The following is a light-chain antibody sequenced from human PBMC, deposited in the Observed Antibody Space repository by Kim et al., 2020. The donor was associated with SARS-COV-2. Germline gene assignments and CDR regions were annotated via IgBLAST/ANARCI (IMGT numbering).Light chain of an antibody. J-gene: IGLJ1*01. CDR2: GKN. V-gene: IGLV1-40*01. CDR1: SSNIGAGYD. Sequence: QRVTISCTGSSSNIGAGYDVHWYQQLPGSAPNLLIYGKNNRPSGVPDRFSGSKSGTSASLAITGLQAEDEADYYCQSYDSSLSGYVFGTGTKVTVL. CDR3: QSYDSSLSGYV.